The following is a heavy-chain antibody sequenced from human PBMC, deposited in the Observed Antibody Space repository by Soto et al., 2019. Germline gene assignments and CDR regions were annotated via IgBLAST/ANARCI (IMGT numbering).Heavy chain of an antibody. J-gene: IGHJ6*02. CDR2: IYSSGST. CDR1: GDSIGSSSYF. V-gene: IGHV4-39*01. CDR3: TRRRFGVRGVTTMDV. D-gene: IGHD3-10*01. Sequence: SETLSLTCAVSGDSIGSSSYFWGWIRQSPETGLEWIGTIYSSGSTYYNPSLKSRITMSIDTSKNQFSLKLGSVTAADTAVYYCTRRRFGVRGVTTMDVWGPGTTVTVSS.